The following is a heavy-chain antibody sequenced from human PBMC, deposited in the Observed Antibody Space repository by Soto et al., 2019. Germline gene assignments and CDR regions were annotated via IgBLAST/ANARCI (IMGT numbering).Heavy chain of an antibody. Sequence: ASVKVSCKASGYTFTSYYMHWVRQVPIFGTANYAQKFQGRVTITADESTSTAYMELSSLRSEDTAVYYCASPYQLLYEGYYYYGMDVWGQGTTVTVSS. CDR3: ASPYQLLYEGYYYYGMDV. CDR1: GYTFTSYY. D-gene: IGHD2-2*02. J-gene: IGHJ6*02. V-gene: IGHV1-69*13. CDR2: PIFGTA.